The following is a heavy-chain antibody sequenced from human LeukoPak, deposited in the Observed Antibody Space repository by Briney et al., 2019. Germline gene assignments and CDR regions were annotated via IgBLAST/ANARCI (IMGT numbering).Heavy chain of an antibody. CDR2: INPNSGGA. D-gene: IGHD3-22*01. V-gene: IGHV1-2*04. Sequence: ASVKVSCKASGYTFTGYYMHWVRQAPGQGLEWMGWINPNSGGANYAQKFQGWVTMTRDTSISTAYMELSRLRSDDTAVYYCARGPYYYDSSGYLTFWGQGTLVTVSS. CDR3: ARGPYYYDSSGYLTF. CDR1: GYTFTGYY. J-gene: IGHJ4*02.